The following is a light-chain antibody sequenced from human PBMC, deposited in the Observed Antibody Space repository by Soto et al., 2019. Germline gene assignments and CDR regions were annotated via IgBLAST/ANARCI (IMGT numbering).Light chain of an antibody. CDR1: QSLSSSI. Sequence: DIVLMQSPDTLSLSPGERATLSCRASQSLSSSILAWYQQKPGQAPRLLIHGASRRATGIPDRFRGSGSGTDFTLTISRLEPEDAAVYYCQQYGTSPPWAFGQGTKVEI. CDR3: QQYGTSPPWA. J-gene: IGKJ1*01. V-gene: IGKV3-20*01. CDR2: GAS.